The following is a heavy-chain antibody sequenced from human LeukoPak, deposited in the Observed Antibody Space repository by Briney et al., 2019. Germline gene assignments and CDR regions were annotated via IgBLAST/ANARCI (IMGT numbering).Heavy chain of an antibody. J-gene: IGHJ4*02. Sequence: PSETLSLTCAVYGGSFSGYYWSWIRQPPGKGLEWIGEINHSGSTNCNPSLKSRVTISVDTSKNQFSLKLSSVTAADTAVYHCARGSWVIGVVTPGVFDYWGQGTLVTVSP. D-gene: IGHD3-3*01. CDR1: GGSFSGYY. CDR3: ARGSWVIGVVTPGVFDY. CDR2: INHSGST. V-gene: IGHV4-34*01.